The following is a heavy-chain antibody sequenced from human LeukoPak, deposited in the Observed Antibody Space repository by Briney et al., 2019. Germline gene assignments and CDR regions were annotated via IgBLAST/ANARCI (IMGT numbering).Heavy chain of an antibody. J-gene: IGHJ4*02. V-gene: IGHV4-59*01. CDR2: IYYSGST. CDR3: ARGTNVGLYFDY. D-gene: IGHD1-26*01. Sequence: PSETLSLTCTVSGGSISNYYWSWIRQPPGKGLEWIGYIYYSGSTNCNPSLKSRVTISVDTSKNHFSLNLSSVTAADTAVYYCARGTNVGLYFDYWGQGTLVTVSS. CDR1: GGSISNYY.